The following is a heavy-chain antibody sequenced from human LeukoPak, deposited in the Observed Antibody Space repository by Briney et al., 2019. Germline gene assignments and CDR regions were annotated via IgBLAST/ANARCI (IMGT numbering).Heavy chain of an antibody. D-gene: IGHD3-3*01. CDR1: GFTFSNYA. J-gene: IGHJ4*02. Sequence: GGSLRLSCAASGFTFSNYAMNWVRQAPGKGLEWVSYISSGSSTIYYADSVKGRFTISRDNAKNSLYLQMNSLRAEDTAVYYCARDRAWNYFDYWGQGTLVTVSS. CDR2: ISSGSSTI. CDR3: ARDRAWNYFDY. V-gene: IGHV3-48*01.